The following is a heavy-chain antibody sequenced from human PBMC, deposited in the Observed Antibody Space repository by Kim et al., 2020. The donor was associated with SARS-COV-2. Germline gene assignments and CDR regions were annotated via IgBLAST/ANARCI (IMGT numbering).Heavy chain of an antibody. CDR1: GGSISSGGYY. V-gene: IGHV4-31*03. J-gene: IGHJ4*02. D-gene: IGHD3-10*01. Sequence: SETLSLTCTVSGGSISSGGYYWSWIRQHPGKGLEWIGYIYYSGSTYYNPSLKSRVTISVDTSKNQFSLKLSSVTAADTAVYYCAREDYYGSGSGYWGQGTLVTVSS. CDR2: IYYSGST. CDR3: AREDYYGSGSGY.